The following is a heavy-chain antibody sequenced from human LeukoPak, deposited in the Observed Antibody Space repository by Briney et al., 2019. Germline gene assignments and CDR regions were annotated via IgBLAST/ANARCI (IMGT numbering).Heavy chain of an antibody. D-gene: IGHD4-17*01. CDR1: GYTFTSYG. Sequence: GASVKVSCKASGYTFTSYGTSWVRQAPGQGLEWMGWISAYNGNTNYAQKLQGRVTMTTDTSTSTAYMKLRSLRSDDTAVYYCARDGGNYGDYMDAFDIWGQGTMVTVSS. V-gene: IGHV1-18*01. CDR2: ISAYNGNT. CDR3: ARDGGNYGDYMDAFDI. J-gene: IGHJ3*02.